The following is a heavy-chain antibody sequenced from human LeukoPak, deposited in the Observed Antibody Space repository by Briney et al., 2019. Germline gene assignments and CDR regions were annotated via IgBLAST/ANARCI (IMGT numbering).Heavy chain of an antibody. CDR3: ARAYGSGSYFDY. V-gene: IGHV1-69*13. CDR2: IIPIFGTA. CDR1: GGTFSSYA. J-gene: IGHJ4*02. Sequence: SVKVSCKASGGTFSSYAISWVRQAPGQGLEWMGGIIPIFGTANYAQKFQGRVTITADESTSTAYMELSSLRSEDTAVYYCARAYGSGSYFDYWGQGTLVTVSS. D-gene: IGHD3-10*01.